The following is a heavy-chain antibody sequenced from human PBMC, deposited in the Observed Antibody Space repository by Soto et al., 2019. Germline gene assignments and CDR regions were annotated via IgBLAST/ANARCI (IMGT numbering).Heavy chain of an antibody. CDR2: IYYSGST. Sequence: SETLSLTCAVSGGSISSGCYSWSWIRPPPGKGLEWIGYIYYSGSTNYNPSLKSRVTISVDTSKNQFSLKLSSVTAADTAVYYCARDGTTVVTPTYWGQGTLVTSPQ. D-gene: IGHD4-17*01. V-gene: IGHV4-61*01. CDR3: ARDGTTVVTPTY. CDR1: GGSISSGCYS. J-gene: IGHJ4*02.